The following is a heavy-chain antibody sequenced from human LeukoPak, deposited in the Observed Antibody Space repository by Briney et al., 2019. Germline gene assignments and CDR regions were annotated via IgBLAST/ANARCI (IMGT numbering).Heavy chain of an antibody. V-gene: IGHV3-33*01. D-gene: IGHD3-10*01. CDR3: ARPYYNGSGTSYPFDY. Sequence: PGGSLRLSCSTSGFTFSSYGMHWVRQAPGKGLEWVAVLWYDGTTTYYADSVKGRFTISRDISKNTLNLHMNSLRAEDTAVYYCARPYYNGSGTSYPFDYWGQGTLVTVSS. CDR2: LWYDGTTT. J-gene: IGHJ4*02. CDR1: GFTFSSYG.